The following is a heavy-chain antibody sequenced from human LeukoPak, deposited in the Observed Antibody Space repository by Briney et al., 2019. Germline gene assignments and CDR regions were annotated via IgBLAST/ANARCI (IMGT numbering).Heavy chain of an antibody. V-gene: IGHV3-20*04. CDR1: GFTFDDYG. Sequence: RAGGSLRLSCAASGFTFDDYGMSWVRQAPGKGLEWVSGINWNGGSTGYADSVKGRFTISRDNANNSLHLQMNSLRAEDTAVYYCARDKSGSYDRYMDVWGTGTTVTVSS. CDR3: ARDKSGSYDRYMDV. J-gene: IGHJ6*03. D-gene: IGHD1-26*01. CDR2: INWNGGST.